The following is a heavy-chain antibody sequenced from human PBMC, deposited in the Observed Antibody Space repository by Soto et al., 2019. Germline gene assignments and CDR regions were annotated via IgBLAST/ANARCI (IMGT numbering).Heavy chain of an antibody. V-gene: IGHV3-23*01. Sequence: LRLSCVASGFTFSSFAMTWVRQAPGTGLEWVSTLSGSGGDTYYADSVNGRFTISRDKSKNTLYLQMDRLRVEDTAVYYCAKRGGYDFVWKSYGPDYWGQGPLVTVS. J-gene: IGHJ4*02. CDR2: LSGSGGDT. CDR1: GFTFSSFA. D-gene: IGHD3-16*01. CDR3: AKRGGYDFVWKSYGPDY.